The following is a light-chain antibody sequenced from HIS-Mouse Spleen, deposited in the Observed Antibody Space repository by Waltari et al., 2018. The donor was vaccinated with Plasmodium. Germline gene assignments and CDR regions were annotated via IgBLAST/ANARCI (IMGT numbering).Light chain of an antibody. Sequence: DIVMTQSPDSLAVSLGERATINCKSSQSVLYSSNNKNYLAWYQQKPGQPPKLLIYWSSTLESGVPDRFGGSGSGTDFTLTISSLQAEDVAVYYCQQYYSTPWTFGQGTKVEIK. CDR1: QSVLYSSNNKNY. V-gene: IGKV4-1*01. CDR3: QQYYSTPWT. CDR2: WSS. J-gene: IGKJ1*01.